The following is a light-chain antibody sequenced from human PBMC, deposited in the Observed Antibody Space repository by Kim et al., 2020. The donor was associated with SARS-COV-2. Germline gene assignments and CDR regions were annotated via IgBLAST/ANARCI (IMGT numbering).Light chain of an antibody. Sequence: PSVEDIVNLTCQASQDINNYLNWYQHKPGEAPKLLIYDSSTVRTGVPPRFSGSGSETNFTFTISSLHAEDIATYYCQQYENLPPTFGQGTKVDIK. CDR3: QQYENLPPT. CDR1: QDINNY. V-gene: IGKV1-33*01. CDR2: DSS. J-gene: IGKJ1*01.